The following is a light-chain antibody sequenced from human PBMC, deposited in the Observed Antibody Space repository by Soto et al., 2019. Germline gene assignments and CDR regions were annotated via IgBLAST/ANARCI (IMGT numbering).Light chain of an antibody. CDR2: WAS. V-gene: IGKV4-1*01. Sequence: DIVMTQSPDSLAVSLGERATINCKSSQRVLYSSSNKNYLAWYQQKPGQPPKLLIYWASTRESGVPDRFSGSGSGKDFTLTISSLQAEDVAVYYCQQYCSSPWTLGQGTKVESK. J-gene: IGKJ1*01. CDR3: QQYCSSPWT. CDR1: QRVLYSSSNKNY.